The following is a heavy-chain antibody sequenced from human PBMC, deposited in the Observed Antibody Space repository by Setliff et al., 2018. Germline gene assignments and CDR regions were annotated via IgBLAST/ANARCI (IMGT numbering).Heavy chain of an antibody. V-gene: IGHV1-69*13. J-gene: IGHJ4*02. CDR1: GGTFSSYA. Sequence: SVKVSCKASGGTFSSYAISLVRQAPGQGLEWMGGIIPIFGTANYAQKFQGRVTITADESPSTAYMELSSLSSEDTAVYYCARVQQLGTFDYWGQGTLVTVSS. CDR2: IIPIFGTA. D-gene: IGHD6-13*01. CDR3: ARVQQLGTFDY.